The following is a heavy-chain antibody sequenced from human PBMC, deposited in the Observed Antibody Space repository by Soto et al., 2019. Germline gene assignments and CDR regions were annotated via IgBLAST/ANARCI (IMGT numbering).Heavy chain of an antibody. V-gene: IGHV4-30-4*08. CDR1: GAIVTSGENY. D-gene: IGHD5-18*01. Sequence: TLSLTCSVSGAIVTSGENYWSWVRQPPGKGLEWLGYIYDSGVTSYTPALKSRVTLSLDRPNNQVSLKLRSVTAADTAVYFCVRDLAHGYTGNVWGHATLV. J-gene: IGHJ3*01. CDR3: VRDLAHGYTGNV. CDR2: IYDSGVT.